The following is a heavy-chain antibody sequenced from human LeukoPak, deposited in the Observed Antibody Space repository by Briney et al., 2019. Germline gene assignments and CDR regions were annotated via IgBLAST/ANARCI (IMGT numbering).Heavy chain of an antibody. J-gene: IGHJ4*02. D-gene: IGHD6-13*01. CDR1: GFTFSSYA. Sequence: GGSLRLSCAASGFTFSSYAIHCVRQAPGKGLEWVAAISYDGGVESYADSVTGRFTISRDNSKNTLYLQMNSLRADDTALYYCAREGHASSFDYWGQGTLVTVSS. CDR2: ISYDGGVE. V-gene: IGHV3-30*17. CDR3: AREGHASSFDY.